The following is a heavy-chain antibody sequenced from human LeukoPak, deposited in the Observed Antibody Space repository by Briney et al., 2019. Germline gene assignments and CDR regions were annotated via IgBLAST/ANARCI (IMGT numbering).Heavy chain of an antibody. CDR2: ISVYNGNT. CDR1: GYSFTNYG. J-gene: IGHJ5*02. Sequence: GASVKVSCKASGYSFTNYGITWGRQAPGQGLEWMGWISVYNGNTIYAHKLQGRVTMTTDTSTSTAYMELRSLRSDDTAVYYCARGGSNYDTTVYYFVDWFDPWGQGTLVTVSS. D-gene: IGHD3-22*01. V-gene: IGHV1-18*01. CDR3: ARGGSNYDTTVYYFVDWFDP.